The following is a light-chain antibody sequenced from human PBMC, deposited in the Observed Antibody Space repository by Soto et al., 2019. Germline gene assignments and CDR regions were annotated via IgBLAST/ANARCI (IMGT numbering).Light chain of an antibody. CDR3: ISYASINTYV. V-gene: IGLV2-14*01. J-gene: IGLJ1*01. CDR2: DVT. CDR1: SSDVGGYDY. Sequence: QSDRNQPASVSGSPGQSITISCTGTSSDVGGYDYVSWYQQHPGKAPKLMIYDVTNRPSGVSNRFSGSKSGNTASLTISGLQAEDEADYYCISYASINTYVFGTGTKVTV.